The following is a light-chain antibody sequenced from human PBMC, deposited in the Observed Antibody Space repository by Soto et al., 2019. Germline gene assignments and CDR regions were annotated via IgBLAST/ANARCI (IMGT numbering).Light chain of an antibody. V-gene: IGKV1-39*01. Sequence: DIQMTQSPSSLSASVGDRVTITCRASQSISSYLNWYQQKPGKAPKLLIYAASSLQSGVPSRFSGSGSGTDFTITISSLQPDDFATYYCHQSYSTWTFGQGTKVEIK. CDR2: AAS. CDR1: QSISSY. J-gene: IGKJ1*01. CDR3: HQSYSTWT.